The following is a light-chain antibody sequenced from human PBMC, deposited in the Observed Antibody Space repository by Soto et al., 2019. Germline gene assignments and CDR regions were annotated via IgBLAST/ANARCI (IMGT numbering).Light chain of an antibody. J-gene: IGLJ1*01. CDR2: EGS. CDR1: SSDVGSYNL. CDR3: CSYAGSSTLYV. V-gene: IGLV2-23*01. Sequence: QSALTQPASVSGSPGHSITISCTGTSSDVGSYNLVSWYQQHPGKAPKLMIYEGSKRPSGVSNRFSGSKSGNTASLTISGLQAEDEADYYCCSYAGSSTLYVFGTGTKVTV.